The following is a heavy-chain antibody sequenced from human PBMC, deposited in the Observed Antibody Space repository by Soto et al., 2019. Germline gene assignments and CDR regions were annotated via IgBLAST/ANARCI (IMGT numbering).Heavy chain of an antibody. CDR1: GFTFSSYA. CDR3: AKTGALIVVVRGLFDY. Sequence: EVQLLESGGGLVQPGGSLRLSCAASGFTFSSYAMSWVRQAPGKGLEWVSAISGSGGSTYYADSVKGRFTISRDNSKNTLYLQMNSLRAEDTAVYYCAKTGALIVVVRGLFDYWGQGTLVTVSS. CDR2: ISGSGGST. V-gene: IGHV3-23*01. D-gene: IGHD2-2*01. J-gene: IGHJ4*02.